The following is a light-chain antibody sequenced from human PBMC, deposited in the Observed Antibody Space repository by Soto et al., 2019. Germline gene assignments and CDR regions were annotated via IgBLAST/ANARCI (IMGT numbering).Light chain of an antibody. CDR2: DAS. Sequence: DIQMTQSPSSLSASVGDRVTITCQASQDISNYLNWYQQKPGKAPKLLIYDASNLETGVPSRFSGSGAGRDFTFSISRLQPEDIATYYCQQYDNLPLTFGGGTKVEI. J-gene: IGKJ4*01. CDR3: QQYDNLPLT. V-gene: IGKV1-33*01. CDR1: QDISNY.